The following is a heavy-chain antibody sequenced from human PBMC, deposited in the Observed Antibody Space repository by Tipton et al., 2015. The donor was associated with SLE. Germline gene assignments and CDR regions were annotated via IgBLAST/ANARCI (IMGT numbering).Heavy chain of an antibody. V-gene: IGHV4-34*01. CDR2: INHSGST. J-gene: IGHJ3*02. D-gene: IGHD1-26*01. CDR3: ARGRSSDAFDI. CDR1: GGSFSGYY. Sequence: TLSLTCAVYGGSFSGYYWSWIRQPPGKGLEWIGEINHSGSTNYNPSLKSRVTISVDTSKNQFSLKLSSVTAADTAVYYCARGRSSDAFDIWGQGTMVTVSS.